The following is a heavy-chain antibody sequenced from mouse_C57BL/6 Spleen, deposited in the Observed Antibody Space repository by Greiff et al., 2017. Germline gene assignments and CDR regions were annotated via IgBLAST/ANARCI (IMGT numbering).Heavy chain of an antibody. J-gene: IGHJ4*01. CDR2: IDPSDSET. Sequence: QVQLQQPGAELVRPGSSVKLSCKASGYTFTSYWMHWVKQRPIQGLEWIGNIDPSDSETHYNQKFKDKATLTVDKSSSTAYMQLSSLTSEDSAVYYCAREGDLYAMDYWGQGTSVTFSS. CDR1: GYTFTSYW. V-gene: IGHV1-52*01. CDR3: AREGDLYAMDY.